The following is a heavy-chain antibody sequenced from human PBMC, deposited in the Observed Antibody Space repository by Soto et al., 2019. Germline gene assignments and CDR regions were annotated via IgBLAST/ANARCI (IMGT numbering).Heavy chain of an antibody. CDR2: IYSGGST. Sequence: GGSLRLSCAASGCTVSSNYMSWVRQAPGKGLEWVSVIYSGGSTYYADSVKGRFTISIDNSKNTLYLQMNSLRAEDTDVYYCAAVEKYTHDVFDIWGQGTMVTV. D-gene: IGHD1-1*01. CDR3: AAVEKYTHDVFDI. CDR1: GCTVSSNY. V-gene: IGHV3-53*01. J-gene: IGHJ3*02.